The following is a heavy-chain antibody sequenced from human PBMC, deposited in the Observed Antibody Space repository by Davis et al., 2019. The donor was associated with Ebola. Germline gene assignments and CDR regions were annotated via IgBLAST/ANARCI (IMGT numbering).Heavy chain of an antibody. CDR1: GYTFTSYY. J-gene: IGHJ4*02. Sequence: SVKVSCKASGYTFTSYYMHWVRQAPGQGLEWMGWISAYNGNTNYAQKLQGRVTMTTDTSTSTAYMEVSSLRSEDTAVYYCVIGGRGGGFDYWGQGTLVTVSS. V-gene: IGHV1-18*04. CDR3: VIGGRGGGFDY. CDR2: ISAYNGNT. D-gene: IGHD3-10*01.